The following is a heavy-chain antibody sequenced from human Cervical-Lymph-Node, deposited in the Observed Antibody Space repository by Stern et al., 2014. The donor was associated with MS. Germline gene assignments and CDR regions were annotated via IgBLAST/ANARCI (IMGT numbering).Heavy chain of an antibody. J-gene: IGHJ6*02. Sequence: EVQLVQSGAEVKKPGESLRISCQTSGYSFTKYWITWVRHVPGRGLDWMGVIYHGDSDVKYRPSFRGQVTISVDRSTSTAFLQWSSLKASDTAIYYCARHSGEGAHYYYYFGLDHWGRGTTVTVSS. CDR3: ARHSGEGAHYYYYFGLDH. D-gene: IGHD1-26*01. V-gene: IGHV5-51*01. CDR2: IYHGDSDV. CDR1: GYSFTKYW.